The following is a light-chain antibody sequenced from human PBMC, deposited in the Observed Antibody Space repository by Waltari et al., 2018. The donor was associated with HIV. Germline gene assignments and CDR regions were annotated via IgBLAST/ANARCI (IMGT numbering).Light chain of an antibody. J-gene: IGKJ1*01. CDR3: QQSYSIPRT. Sequence: DIVMTQSPDSLAMSLGERATINCKSSQSLLSRSNTKTYLAWYQQKPVQPPKLFISWASTRESGVPDRFSGSGSGSHFTLTINSLQPEDVAVYYCQQSYSIPRTFGQGTNVEI. CDR2: WAS. V-gene: IGKV4-1*01. CDR1: QSLLSRSNTKTY.